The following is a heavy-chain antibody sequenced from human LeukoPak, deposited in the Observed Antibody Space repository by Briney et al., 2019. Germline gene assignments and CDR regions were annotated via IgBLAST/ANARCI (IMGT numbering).Heavy chain of an antibody. CDR3: ARYIAVAGYFDY. J-gene: IGHJ4*02. Sequence: SETLSLTCTVSGGSISSYYWSWIRQPAGKGLEWIGRIYASGSTNYNPSLKSRVTMSVDTSKNQFSLKLSSVTAADTAVYYCARYIAVAGYFDYWGQGTLATVSS. D-gene: IGHD6-19*01. CDR2: IYASGST. V-gene: IGHV4-4*07. CDR1: GGSISSYY.